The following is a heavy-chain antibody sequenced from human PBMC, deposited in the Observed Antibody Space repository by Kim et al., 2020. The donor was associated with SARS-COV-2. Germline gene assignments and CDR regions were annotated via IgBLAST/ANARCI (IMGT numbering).Heavy chain of an antibody. J-gene: IGHJ4*02. V-gene: IGHV3-23*01. CDR1: GFTFSTHA. CDR3: EASDY. Sequence: GGSLRLSCAASGFTFSTHAMSWTRQAPGKGLEWVSTISASGLGTHYADSVRGRFTISRDNSRSTLFLQMNFLRAEDTAIYYCEASDYWGQGSLVTVSS. CDR2: ISASGLGT.